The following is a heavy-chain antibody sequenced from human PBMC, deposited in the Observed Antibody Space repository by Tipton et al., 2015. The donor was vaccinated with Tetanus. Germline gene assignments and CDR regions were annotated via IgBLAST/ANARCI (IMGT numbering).Heavy chain of an antibody. CDR1: GIDFNRYG. Sequence: SLRLSCAASGIDFNRYGMHWVRQAPGKGLEWLAVTWYDGRNIYVADSVKGRSTISGDTSENSVYLQLNRLRAGDTAVYYCAGVTAQRTELYFEHWGQGTPVTVAS. CDR2: TWYDGRNI. V-gene: IGHV3-33*01. CDR3: AGVTAQRTELYFEH. J-gene: IGHJ1*01. D-gene: IGHD2-8*02.